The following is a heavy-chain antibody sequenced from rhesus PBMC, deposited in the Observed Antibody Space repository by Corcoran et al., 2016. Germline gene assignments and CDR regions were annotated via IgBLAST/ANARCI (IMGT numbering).Heavy chain of an antibody. J-gene: IGHJ4*01. CDR2: IYGRSGST. CDR1: GGSISGGYD. V-gene: IGHV4-76*01. Sequence: QVQLQESGPGVVKPSETLSLTCAVSGGSISGGYDWSWLRQPPGKGLEWIGYIYGRSGSTNYNPSRTNRVTISKDASKNEFALKLSSVTAADTAVYYCARRYSGSWPFDYWGQGVLVTVSS. CDR3: ARRYSGSWPFDY. D-gene: IGHD6-25*01.